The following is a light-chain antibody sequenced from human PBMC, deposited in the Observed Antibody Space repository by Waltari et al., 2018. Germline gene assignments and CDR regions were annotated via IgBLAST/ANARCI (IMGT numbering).Light chain of an antibody. V-gene: IGLV2-8*01. Sequence: QSALTQSPSASGSPGQSVTISCTGTSSDVGAYNFVSWYQHYPGKAPKLIFYEVNKWPPGLPARFSGSQSGNTASLTVSGLQAEDEADYYCGSYAGNKWVFGGGTKLTVL. CDR2: EVN. J-gene: IGLJ3*02. CDR3: GSYAGNKWV. CDR1: SSDVGAYNF.